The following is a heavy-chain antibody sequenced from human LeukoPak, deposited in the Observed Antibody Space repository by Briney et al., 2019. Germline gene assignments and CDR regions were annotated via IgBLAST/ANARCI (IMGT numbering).Heavy chain of an antibody. J-gene: IGHJ4*02. CDR3: ARWGFTEYYYDSSGYYYVNYFDY. Sequence: PSETLSLTCAVYGGSFSGYYWSWIRQPPGKGLEWIGEINHSGSTNYNPSLKSRVTISVDTSKNQFSLKLSSVTAADTAVYYCARWGFTEYYYDSSGYYYVNYFDYWGQGTLVTVSS. CDR1: GGSFSGYY. D-gene: IGHD3-22*01. CDR2: INHSGST. V-gene: IGHV4-34*01.